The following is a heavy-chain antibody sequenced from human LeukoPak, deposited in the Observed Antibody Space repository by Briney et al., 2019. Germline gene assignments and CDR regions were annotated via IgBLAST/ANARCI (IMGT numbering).Heavy chain of an antibody. CDR3: ARGGDSKHLVN. Sequence: SETLSLTCTVSGGYISSYYWSWIRQPPGKGLEWIGYIYYSGSTNYNPSLKSRVTISVDTSKSQFSLNLSSLTAADTAVYYCARGGDSKHLVNWGQGTLVTVS. CDR2: IYYSGST. V-gene: IGHV4-59*01. D-gene: IGHD3-3*02. J-gene: IGHJ4*02. CDR1: GGYISSYY.